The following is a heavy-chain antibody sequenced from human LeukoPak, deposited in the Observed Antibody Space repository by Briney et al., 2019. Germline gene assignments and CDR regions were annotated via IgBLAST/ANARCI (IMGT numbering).Heavy chain of an antibody. V-gene: IGHV1-2*02. CDR3: ARVRPGYCSSTSCHPGDY. D-gene: IGHD2-2*03. CDR2: INPNSGGT. Sequence: ASVKVSCKASGYTFTSDGISWIRQAPGQGLEWMGWINPNSGGTNYAQKFQGRVTMTRDTSISTAYMELSRLRSDDTAVYYCARVRPGYCSSTSCHPGDYWGQGTLVTVSS. CDR1: GYTFTSDG. J-gene: IGHJ4*02.